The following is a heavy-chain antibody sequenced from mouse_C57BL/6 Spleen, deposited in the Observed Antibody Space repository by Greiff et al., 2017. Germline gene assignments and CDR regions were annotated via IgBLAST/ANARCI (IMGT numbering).Heavy chain of an antibody. Sequence: QVQLQQPGAELVKPGASVKMSCKASGYTFTSYWITWVKQRPGQGLEWIGDIYPGSGSTNYNEKFKSKATLTVDTSSSTAYMQLSSLTSEDSAVYYCAYDYDDEGHAMDYWGQGTSVTVSS. D-gene: IGHD2-4*01. J-gene: IGHJ4*01. CDR2: IYPGSGST. CDR3: AYDYDDEGHAMDY. CDR1: GYTFTSYW. V-gene: IGHV1-55*01.